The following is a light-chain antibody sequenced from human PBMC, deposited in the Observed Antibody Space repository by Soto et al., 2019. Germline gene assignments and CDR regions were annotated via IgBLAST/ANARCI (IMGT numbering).Light chain of an antibody. V-gene: IGKV3-20*01. CDR3: QQYGTSPWA. J-gene: IGKJ1*01. CDR2: AAS. CDR1: QSVGRNY. Sequence: EIVLTQFPGTLSLSPGERAPLSCRASQSVGRNYVAWYQQKPGQAPRVIIYAASNRASGIPDRFSGSGSGSDFTLTISRLEPEDFAVYYCQQYGTSPWAFGQGTKVEIK.